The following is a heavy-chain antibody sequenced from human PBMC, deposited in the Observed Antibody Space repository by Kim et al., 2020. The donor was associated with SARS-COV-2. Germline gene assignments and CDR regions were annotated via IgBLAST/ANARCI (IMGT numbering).Heavy chain of an antibody. CDR3: ARRKLGGYSYALVQAYGMDV. J-gene: IGHJ6*02. D-gene: IGHD5-18*01. CDR1: GYTFTSYY. Sequence: ASVKVSCKASGYTFTSYYMHWVRQAPGQGLEWMGIINPSGGSTSYAQKFQGRVTMTRDTSTSTVYMELSSLRSEDTAVHYCARRKLGGYSYALVQAYGMDVWGQGTTVTVSS. CDR2: INPSGGST. V-gene: IGHV1-46*01.